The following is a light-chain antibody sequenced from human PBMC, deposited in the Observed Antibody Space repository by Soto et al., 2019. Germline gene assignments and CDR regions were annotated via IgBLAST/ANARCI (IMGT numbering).Light chain of an antibody. Sequence: QSVLTQSRSVSGSPGQSVTISCTGTSTDFGGYNYVSWYQQHPGKVPKLMLYDVSKRPSGVPDRFSGSKSGNTASLTISGLQAEDEADYYCCSYAGRDTLYVFGSGTKVTVL. CDR3: CSYAGRDTLYV. J-gene: IGLJ1*01. V-gene: IGLV2-11*01. CDR1: STDFGGYNY. CDR2: DVS.